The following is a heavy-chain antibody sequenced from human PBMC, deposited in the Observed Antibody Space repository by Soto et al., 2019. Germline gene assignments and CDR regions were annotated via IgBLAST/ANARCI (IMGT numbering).Heavy chain of an antibody. CDR2: INPSGGST. Sequence: ASVKVSCKASGYTFTSYDINWVRQATGQGLEWMGKINPSGGSTSYAQKFQGRVTMTRDTSKSTVYMELSSLRSEDTAVYYCARESYGYPNDAFDIWGQGTMVTVSS. D-gene: IGHD5-18*01. CDR3: ARESYGYPNDAFDI. J-gene: IGHJ3*02. CDR1: GYTFTSYD. V-gene: IGHV1-46*01.